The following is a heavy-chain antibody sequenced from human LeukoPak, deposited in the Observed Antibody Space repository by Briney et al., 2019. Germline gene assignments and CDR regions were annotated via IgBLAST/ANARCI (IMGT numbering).Heavy chain of an antibody. J-gene: IGHJ3*02. V-gene: IGHV1-18*01. Sequence: ASVKVSCKASGYTFTSYGISWVRQAPGQGLEWMGWISAYNGNTNYAQKFQGRVTMTTDTSTSTAYMELRSLRSDDTAVYYCARDIEAFIGFGSLFDAFDIWGQGTMVTVSS. CDR2: ISAYNGNT. CDR1: GYTFTSYG. CDR3: ARDIEAFIGFGSLFDAFDI. D-gene: IGHD3-10*01.